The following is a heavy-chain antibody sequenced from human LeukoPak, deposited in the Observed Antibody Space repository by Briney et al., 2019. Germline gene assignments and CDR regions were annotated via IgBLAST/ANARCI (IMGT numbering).Heavy chain of an antibody. Sequence: GGSLPESRAGSGFTFSSYEINWVRQAPGKGLEWVSYISSSGRIIYYADSVQGRFTISRDNAKNSLYLQMNSLRAEDTAVYYFASHFSSSSDYFHYWGHGDPCTVSS. V-gene: IGHV3-48*03. D-gene: IGHD6-6*01. CDR1: GFTFSSYE. CDR2: ISSSGRII. J-gene: IGHJ4*01. CDR3: ASHFSSSSDYFHY.